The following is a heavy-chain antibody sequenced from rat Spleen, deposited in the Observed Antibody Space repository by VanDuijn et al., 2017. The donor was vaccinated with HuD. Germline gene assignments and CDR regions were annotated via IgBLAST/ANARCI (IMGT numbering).Heavy chain of an antibody. J-gene: IGHJ2*01. CDR2: ITNSGGVT. V-gene: IGHV5-31*01. CDR1: GFTFNNYW. D-gene: IGHD1-2*01. CDR3: AKSSYPLYYFDY. Sequence: EVQLVESGGGLVQPGRSLRLSCVASGFTFNNYWMTWIRQAPGKGLEWIASITNSGGVTYYPDSVKGRFTISRDDAKSTVYLQMDSLRSEDTATYYCAKSSYPLYYFDYWGQGVMVTVSA.